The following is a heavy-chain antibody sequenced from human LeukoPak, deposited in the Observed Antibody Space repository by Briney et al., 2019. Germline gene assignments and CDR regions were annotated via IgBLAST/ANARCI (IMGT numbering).Heavy chain of an antibody. V-gene: IGHV4-39*01. CDR3: ARLKDYYYNYMDV. CDR2: IYYSGST. CDR1: GGSISSSSYY. Sequence: SETLSLTCTVSGGSISSSSYYWGWIRQPPGKGLEWIGSIYYSGSTYYNPSLKSRVTISVDTSKIQISLKLNSVTAADTAVYYCARLKDYYYNYMDVWGKGTTVTISS. J-gene: IGHJ6*03.